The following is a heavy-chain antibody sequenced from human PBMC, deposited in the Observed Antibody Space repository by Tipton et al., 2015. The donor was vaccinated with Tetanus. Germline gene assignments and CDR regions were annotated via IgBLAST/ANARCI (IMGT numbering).Heavy chain of an antibody. CDR2: ISPSGNT. V-gene: IGHV4-34*01. D-gene: IGHD6-19*01. CDR1: GFTFSSHW. Sequence: LRLSCAASGFTFSSHWMNWVRQPPGKGLEWIGEISPSGNTNYNPSLKSRVTISADTSRNQFSLTLSSVTAADTAVYYCARGSGWADFWGQGTQVTVSS. CDR3: ARGSGWADF. J-gene: IGHJ4*02.